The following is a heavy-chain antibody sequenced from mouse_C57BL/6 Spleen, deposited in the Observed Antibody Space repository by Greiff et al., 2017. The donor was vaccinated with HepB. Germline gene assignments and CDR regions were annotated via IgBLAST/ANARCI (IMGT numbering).Heavy chain of an antibody. D-gene: IGHD1-1*01. CDR2: IDPSDSYT. J-gene: IGHJ2*01. CDR1: GYTFTSYW. V-gene: IGHV1-69*01. Sequence: VQLQQPGAELVMPGASVKLSCKASGYTFTSYWMHWVKQRPGQGLEWIGEIDPSDSYTNYNQKFKGKSTLTVDKSSSTAYMQLSSLTSEDSAVYYCARLEGTTKNFDYWGQGTTLTVSS. CDR3: ARLEGTTKNFDY.